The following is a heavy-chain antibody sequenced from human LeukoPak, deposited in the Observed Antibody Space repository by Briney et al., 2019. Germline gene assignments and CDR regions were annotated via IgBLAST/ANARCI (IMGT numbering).Heavy chain of an antibody. CDR1: GYTLTELS. V-gene: IGHV1-24*01. CDR2: FDPEDGET. D-gene: IGHD3-10*02. Sequence: GASVKVSCKVSGYTLTELSMHWVRQAPGKGLEWMGGFDPEDGETIYAQKFQGRVTITEDTSTDTAYMELSSLRSEDTAVYYCATQVVHWFDPWGQGTLVTVSS. CDR3: ATQVVHWFDP. J-gene: IGHJ5*02.